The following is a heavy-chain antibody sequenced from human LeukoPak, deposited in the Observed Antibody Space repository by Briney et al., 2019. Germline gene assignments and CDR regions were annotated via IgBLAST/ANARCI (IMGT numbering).Heavy chain of an antibody. CDR2: IKQDGSEK. CDR1: GFTFSSCA. Sequence: GGSLRLSCAASGFTFSSCALSWVRQAPGKGLEWVANIKQDGSEKYYVDSVKGRFTISRDNAKNSLYLQMNSLRAEDTAVYYCAREFGLLWFGEKNAEFDYWGQGTLVTVSS. D-gene: IGHD3-10*01. V-gene: IGHV3-7*01. CDR3: AREFGLLWFGEKNAEFDY. J-gene: IGHJ4*02.